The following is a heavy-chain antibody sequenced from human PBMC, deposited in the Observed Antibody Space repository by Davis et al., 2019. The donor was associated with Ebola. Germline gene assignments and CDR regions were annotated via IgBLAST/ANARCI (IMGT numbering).Heavy chain of an antibody. CDR1: GGTLSNYA. J-gene: IGHJ4*02. D-gene: IGHD6-13*01. CDR2: MNPNSGNT. V-gene: IGHV1-8*02. CDR3: ARDGGYRTSWAFDY. Sequence: ASVKVSCKASGGTLSNYAITWVRQAPGQGLEWMGWMNPNSGNTGYEQKFQGRVTMTRNTSISTAYMELSSLRSEDTAVYYCARDGGYRTSWAFDYWGQGSLVTVSS.